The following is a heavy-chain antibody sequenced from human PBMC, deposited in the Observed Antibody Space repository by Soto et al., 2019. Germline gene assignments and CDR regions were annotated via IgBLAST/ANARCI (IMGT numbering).Heavy chain of an antibody. J-gene: IGHJ5*02. CDR1: GDTFTNFG. D-gene: IGHD3-10*01. Sequence: HLVQSGPEVKKPGASVTVSCKTSGDTFTNFGLSWVRQAPGQGLEWMGWIATYNSNRNYAQKLQARLSQTTVTTTSTAYMELKSLGYDDTAVYYWAGVLRGGVNWFDPWGQGTLVTVSS. V-gene: IGHV1-18*01. CDR2: IATYNSNR. CDR3: AGVLRGGVNWFDP.